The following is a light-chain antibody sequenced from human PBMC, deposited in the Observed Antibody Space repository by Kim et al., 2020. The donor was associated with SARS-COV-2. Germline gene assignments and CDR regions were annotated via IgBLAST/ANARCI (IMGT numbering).Light chain of an antibody. J-gene: IGLJ2*01. CDR3: NSRDSSGNHLV. CDR1: SRRNYY. Sequence: GQKVRNTCRGNSRRNYYESWYQQKPGPAPVLVIYGKNSRTSGIPDRFSGSSSGNTASLTITGAQAEDEADYYCNSRDSSGNHLVFGGGTQLTVL. CDR2: GKN. V-gene: IGLV3-19*01.